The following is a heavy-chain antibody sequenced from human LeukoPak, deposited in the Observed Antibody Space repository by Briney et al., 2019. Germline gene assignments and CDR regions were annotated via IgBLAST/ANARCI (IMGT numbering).Heavy chain of an antibody. CDR1: GYTFTSYY. J-gene: IGHJ4*02. CDR3: ARERGTVTTSFDY. V-gene: IGHV1-46*01. D-gene: IGHD4-11*01. Sequence: ASVKVSCKASGYTFTSYYMHWVRQAPGQGLEWMGIINPSGGGTNYAQKFQGRVTITTDESTSTAYMELSSLRSEDTAVYYCARERGTVTTSFDYWGQGTLVTVSS. CDR2: INPSGGGT.